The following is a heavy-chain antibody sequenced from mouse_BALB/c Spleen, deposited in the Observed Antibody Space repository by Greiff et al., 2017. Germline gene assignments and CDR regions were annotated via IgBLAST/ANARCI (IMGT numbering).Heavy chain of an antibody. CDR3: ARLGNYFDY. J-gene: IGHJ2*01. CDR1: GYTFTSYW. CDR2: IDPSDSYT. D-gene: IGHD1-1*02. V-gene: IGHV1-69*02. Sequence: VQLQQPGAELVKPGASVKLSCKASGYTFTSYWMHWVKQRPGQGLEWIGEIDPSDSYTNYNQKFKGKATLTVDKSSSTAYMQLSSLTSEDSAVYYCARLGNYFDYWGEGTTLTVSS.